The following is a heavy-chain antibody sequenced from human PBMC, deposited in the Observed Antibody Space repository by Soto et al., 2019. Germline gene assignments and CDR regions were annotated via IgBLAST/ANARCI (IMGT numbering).Heavy chain of an antibody. J-gene: IGHJ6*02. V-gene: IGHV1-18*01. CDR1: GYTFTSYG. Sequence: ASVKVSCKASGYTFTSYGISWVRQAPGQGLEWMGWISAYNGNTNYAQKHQGRVTMTTDTSTSTAYMELRSLRSDDTAVYYCARVLGYCISTSCYDGPYYYGMDVWGQGTTVTSP. CDR3: ARVLGYCISTSCYDGPYYYGMDV. CDR2: ISAYNGNT. D-gene: IGHD2-2*01.